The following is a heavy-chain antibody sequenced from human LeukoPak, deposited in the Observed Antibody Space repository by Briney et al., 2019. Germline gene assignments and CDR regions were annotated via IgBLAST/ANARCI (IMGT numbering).Heavy chain of an antibody. CDR1: GFTFSSYT. V-gene: IGHV3-21*01. CDR3: ARAVVSTTVTTLNP. D-gene: IGHD4-17*01. J-gene: IGHJ5*02. Sequence: GGSLRLSCAASGFTFSSYTMNWVRQAPGKGLEWVSSISSSSSYINYADSVKGRFTISRDNAKNSLYLHMNSLRAEDTAVYYCARAVVSTTVTTLNPWGQGTLVTVSS. CDR2: ISSSSSYI.